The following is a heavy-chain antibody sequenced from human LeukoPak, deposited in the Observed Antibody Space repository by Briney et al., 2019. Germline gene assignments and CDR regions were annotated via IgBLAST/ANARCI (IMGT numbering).Heavy chain of an antibody. CDR2: IWSDGSNK. CDR3: ARELFSSGSCPDG. D-gene: IGHD3-10*01. CDR1: GLTFSYYA. Sequence: GGSLRLSCAASGLTFSYYAIHWVRQAPGKGLEWVALIWSDGSNKYYADSVNGRITISRDNSKNTVYLQMNSLRAEDTAVYYCARELFSSGSCPDGWGQGTLVTVSS. J-gene: IGHJ4*02. V-gene: IGHV3-33*01.